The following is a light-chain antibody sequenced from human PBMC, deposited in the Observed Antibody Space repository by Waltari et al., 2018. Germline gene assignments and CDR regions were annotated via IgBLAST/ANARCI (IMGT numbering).Light chain of an antibody. CDR1: QSISGW. V-gene: IGKV1-5*03. CDR2: KTS. J-gene: IGKJ1*01. Sequence: DIQMTQFPSPLSASVGDRVTITCRASQSISGWLAWYQQKPGKAPNLLIYKTSNLQSGVPSRFSGSGSGTEFTLTISSLQPDDFATYYCQQYKSYSVTFGQGTRVE. CDR3: QQYKSYSVT.